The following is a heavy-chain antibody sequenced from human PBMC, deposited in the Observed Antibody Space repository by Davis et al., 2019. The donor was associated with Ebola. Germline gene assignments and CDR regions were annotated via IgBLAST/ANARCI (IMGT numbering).Heavy chain of an antibody. J-gene: IGHJ6*02. CDR2: VSAYNGNT. CDR3: AREYNWNSGMDV. CDR1: GYTFTSHG. V-gene: IGHV1-18*04. D-gene: IGHD1-20*01. Sequence: ASVKVSCKASGYTFTSHGFSWVRQAPGQGLEWMGWVSAYNGNTKYAQKFQGRVTITADESTSTAYMELSSLRSEDTAVYYCAREYNWNSGMDVWGQGTTVTVSS.